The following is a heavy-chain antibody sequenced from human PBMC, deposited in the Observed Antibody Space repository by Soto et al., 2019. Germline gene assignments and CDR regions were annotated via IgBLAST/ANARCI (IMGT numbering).Heavy chain of an antibody. CDR1: GFTFSSYW. CDR2: IDGVGTVI. J-gene: IGHJ4*02. D-gene: IGHD2-15*01. V-gene: IGHV3-74*01. CDR3: VREVCSGGLCKVFDY. Sequence: PGGSLRLSCAASGFTFSSYWMHWARQAPGKGLVWLSSIDGVGTVIPHADSVKGRFTVSRDNAKNTLYLQMNSLRAEDTAVYYCVREVCSGGLCKVFDYWGQGTPVTVS.